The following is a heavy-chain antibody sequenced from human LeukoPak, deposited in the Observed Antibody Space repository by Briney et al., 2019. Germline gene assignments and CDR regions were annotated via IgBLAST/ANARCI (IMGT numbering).Heavy chain of an antibody. J-gene: IGHJ5*02. D-gene: IGHD2-15*01. V-gene: IGHV1-69*04. CDR3: ARDRTQDIVVVVAAGGGLDP. Sequence: SVKVSCKASGYTFTSYGISWVRQAPGQGLEWMGRIIPILGIANYAQKFQGRVTITADKSTSTAYMELSSLRSEDTAVYYCARDRTQDIVVVVAAGGGLDPWGQGTLVTVSS. CDR1: GYTFTSYG. CDR2: IIPILGIA.